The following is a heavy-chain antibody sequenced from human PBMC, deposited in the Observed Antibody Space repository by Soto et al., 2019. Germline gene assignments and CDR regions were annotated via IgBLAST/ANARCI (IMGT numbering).Heavy chain of an antibody. CDR3: ARDSLWFGEPRTRAYGMDV. Sequence: PSETLSLTCTVSGGSISSYYWSWIRQPPGKGLEWIGYIYYSGSTNYNPSLKSRVTISVDTSKNQFSLKLSSVTAADTAVYYCARDSLWFGEPRTRAYGMDVWGQGTTVTVSS. CDR1: GGSISSYY. D-gene: IGHD3-10*01. V-gene: IGHV4-59*01. CDR2: IYYSGST. J-gene: IGHJ6*02.